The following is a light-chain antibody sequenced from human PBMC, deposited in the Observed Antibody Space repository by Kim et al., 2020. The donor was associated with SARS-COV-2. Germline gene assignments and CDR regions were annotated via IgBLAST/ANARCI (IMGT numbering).Light chain of an antibody. V-gene: IGKV3-20*01. CDR3: QFYGRPLYT. Sequence: EMVLTQSPGTLSLSPGERATLSCRASQSLSNNYLAWYQQKPGQAPRLLIYGVSKRATGIPDRFSGSGSGTDFTLTISRLEPEDFVVYYCQFYGRPLYTFGQGTKLEI. CDR1: QSLSNNY. CDR2: GVS. J-gene: IGKJ2*01.